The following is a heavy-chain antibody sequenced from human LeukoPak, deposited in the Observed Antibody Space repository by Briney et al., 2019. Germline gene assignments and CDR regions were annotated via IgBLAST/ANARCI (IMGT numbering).Heavy chain of an antibody. CDR2: ISGSGGTT. Sequence: GATLRLSCAASGFTFSSYGMSWVRQAPGKGLEWVSAISGSGGTTYYADSVKGRFTMSRDNSKNTVYLQMNSLRAEDTALYYCVRGAWDFQHWGQGTQVTVPS. CDR1: GFTFSSYG. J-gene: IGHJ1*01. CDR3: VRGAWDFQH. V-gene: IGHV3-23*01. D-gene: IGHD7-27*01.